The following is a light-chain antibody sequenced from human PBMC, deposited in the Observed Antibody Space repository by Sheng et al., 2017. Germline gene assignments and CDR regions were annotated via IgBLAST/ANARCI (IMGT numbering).Light chain of an antibody. CDR2: ANN. Sequence: QSVLTQPPSVSGAPGQRVTISCTGSNSNIGAGYNVHWYQQLPGAAPKVLIYANNNRPSGVPDRFSGSKSGTSASLAITGLQAEDEADYYCQSHDSSLSGSYVFGTGTKVTV. V-gene: IGLV1-40*01. CDR3: QSHDSSLSGSYV. CDR1: NSNIGAGYN. J-gene: IGLJ1*01.